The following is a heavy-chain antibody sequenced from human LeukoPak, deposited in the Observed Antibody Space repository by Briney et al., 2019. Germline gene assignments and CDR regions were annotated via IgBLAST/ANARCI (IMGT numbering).Heavy chain of an antibody. CDR3: AREYDSRARFDS. V-gene: IGHV3-21*05. D-gene: IGHD3-22*01. CDR2: IRSGGDYI. CDR1: GDGFTRHT. Sequence: PGGSLRLSCAGSGDGFTRHTMNWVRRAPGKGLEWISYIRSGGDYIYYADSVKGRFTISRDNARTSVYLQMSSLRVEDTAIYYCAREYDSRARFDSWGPGTLVTVSS. J-gene: IGHJ4*02.